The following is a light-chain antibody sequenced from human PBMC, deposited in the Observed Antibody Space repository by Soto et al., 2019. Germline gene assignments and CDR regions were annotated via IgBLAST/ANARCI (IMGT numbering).Light chain of an antibody. CDR1: QSVSSSY. CDR2: GAS. V-gene: IGKV3-20*01. J-gene: IGKJ4*01. CDR3: QQYGSSPLT. Sequence: EIVLTQSPGTLSLSPGERATLSCRASQSVSSSYLAWYQQKPGQAPRLLIYGASSRDTGIPDRFSGSESGTDFTLTISRLEPEDFSVYYCQQYGSSPLTFGGVTKVEIK.